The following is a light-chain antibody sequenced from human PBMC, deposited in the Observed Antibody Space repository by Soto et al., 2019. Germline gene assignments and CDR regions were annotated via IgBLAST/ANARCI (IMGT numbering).Light chain of an antibody. V-gene: IGLV2-8*01. CDR3: KSYAGSNTHV. CDR1: RSDVGVYDF. CDR2: EVV. J-gene: IGLJ1*01. Sequence: QSALAQPASVSGSPGQSIAISCTGTRSDVGVYDFVSWYQHHPGKAPRLIIYEVVQRPSGVPDRFSGSKSGNTASLTVSGLQAADEADYFCKSYAGSNTHVFGSGTKVTVL.